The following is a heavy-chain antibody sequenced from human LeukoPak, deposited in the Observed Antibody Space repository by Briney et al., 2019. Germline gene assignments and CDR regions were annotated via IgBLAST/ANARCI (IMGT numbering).Heavy chain of an antibody. CDR3: ARTTVTAPFDY. Sequence: GRSLRLSCAASGFTFSSYGMHWVRQAPGKGLEWVAVIWYDGSNKYYADSVKGRFTISRDNFKNTLYLQMNSLRAEDTAVYYCARTTVTAPFDYWGQGTLVTVSS. V-gene: IGHV3-33*01. CDR1: GFTFSSYG. CDR2: IWYDGSNK. D-gene: IGHD4-17*01. J-gene: IGHJ4*02.